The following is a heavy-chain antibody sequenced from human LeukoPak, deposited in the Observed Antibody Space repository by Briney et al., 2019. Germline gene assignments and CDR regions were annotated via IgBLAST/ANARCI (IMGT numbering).Heavy chain of an antibody. CDR2: ITGSGTTI. V-gene: IGHV3-48*02. D-gene: IGHD1-26*01. J-gene: IGHJ4*02. Sequence: GGSLRLSCAAFGFTFSTYSMNWVRQAPGKGLEWVSYITGSGTTIYYADSVKGRFTVSRDNARNSLYLQMNSLRDEDTAVYYCATSTGALGYWGQGTLVTVSS. CDR1: GFTFSTYS. CDR3: ATSTGALGY.